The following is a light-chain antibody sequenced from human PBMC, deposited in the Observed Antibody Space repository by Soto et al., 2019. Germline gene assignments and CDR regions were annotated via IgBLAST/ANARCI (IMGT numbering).Light chain of an antibody. CDR1: QRVSSRY. V-gene: IGKV3-20*01. CDR3: QQYYHSPRT. Sequence: EIVLTQSPGTLSLSPGERATISCRASQRVSSRYFAWFQQRPGQVPRLLIFGSSSRAPGIPDRFSGRGSGTDFTLTISRLEPEDFGVYYCQQYYHSPRTFGQGTKVEIK. J-gene: IGKJ1*01. CDR2: GSS.